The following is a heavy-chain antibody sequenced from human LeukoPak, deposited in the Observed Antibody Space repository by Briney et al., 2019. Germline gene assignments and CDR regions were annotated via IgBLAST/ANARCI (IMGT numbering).Heavy chain of an antibody. J-gene: IGHJ4*02. CDR1: GYTFTGYY. Sequence: ASVKVSCKASGYTFTGYYMHWVRQAPGQGLEWMGWINPNSGGTNYAQKFQGRATMTRDTSISTAYTELSRLRSDDTAVYYCARDLYFDWLSADYWGQGTLVTVSS. D-gene: IGHD3-9*01. CDR3: ARDLYFDWLSADY. V-gene: IGHV1-2*02. CDR2: INPNSGGT.